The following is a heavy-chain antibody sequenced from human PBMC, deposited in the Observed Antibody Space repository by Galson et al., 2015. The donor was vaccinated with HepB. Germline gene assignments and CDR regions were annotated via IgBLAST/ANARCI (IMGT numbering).Heavy chain of an antibody. V-gene: IGHV1-8*01. CDR1: GYTFTSYD. Sequence: SVKVSCKASGYTFTSYDINWVRQATGQGLEWMGWMNPNSGNTGYAQKFQGRVTMTRNTSISTAYMELSSLRSEDTAVYYCARGSWDYDFWSGYRGSYNWFDPWGQGTLSPSPQ. CDR2: MNPNSGNT. J-gene: IGHJ5*02. CDR3: ARGSWDYDFWSGYRGSYNWFDP. D-gene: IGHD3-3*01.